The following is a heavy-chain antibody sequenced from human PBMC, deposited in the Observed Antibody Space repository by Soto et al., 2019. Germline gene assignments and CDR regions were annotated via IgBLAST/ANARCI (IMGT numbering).Heavy chain of an antibody. J-gene: IGHJ6*02. CDR1: GFTFSSYG. CDR3: ARETAAAGTKNYYGMDV. CDR2: IRCSRSNK. V-gene: IGHV3-21*01. Sequence: GGSLRLSCAASGFTFSSYGMHWVRQAPGKGLEWVSSIRCSRSNKYYADSVKGRFTISRDNAKNSLYLQMNSLRAEDTAVYYCARETAAAGTKNYYGMDVWGQGTTVTVSS. D-gene: IGHD6-13*01.